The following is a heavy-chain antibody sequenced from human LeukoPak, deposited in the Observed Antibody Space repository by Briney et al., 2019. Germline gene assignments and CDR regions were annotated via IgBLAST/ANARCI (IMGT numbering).Heavy chain of an antibody. V-gene: IGHV4-61*02. Sequence: SETLSLTCTVSGGSISSGSYYWSWIRQPAGKGLDWIGRIYTSGSTNYNPSLKSRVTISVDTSKNQFSLKLSSVTAADTAVYYCARTWLGYYGMDVWGQGTTVTVSS. CDR3: ARTWLGYYGMDV. CDR1: GGSISSGSYY. D-gene: IGHD3-10*01. J-gene: IGHJ6*02. CDR2: IYTSGST.